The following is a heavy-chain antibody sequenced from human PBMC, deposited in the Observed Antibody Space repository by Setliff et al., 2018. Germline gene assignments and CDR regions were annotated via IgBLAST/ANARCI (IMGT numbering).Heavy chain of an antibody. Sequence: GGSLRLSCAASGFIFSSYGMHWVRQAPGKGPEWVAFTRYDGSSKYHADSVKGRFTIPRDNSKNTLYLQMNSLRPEDTAVYYCVKVSGRFDAGFDSWGQGTLVTVSS. CDR1: GFIFSSYG. CDR3: VKVSGRFDAGFDS. V-gene: IGHV3-30*02. D-gene: IGHD3-3*01. CDR2: TRYDGSSK. J-gene: IGHJ4*02.